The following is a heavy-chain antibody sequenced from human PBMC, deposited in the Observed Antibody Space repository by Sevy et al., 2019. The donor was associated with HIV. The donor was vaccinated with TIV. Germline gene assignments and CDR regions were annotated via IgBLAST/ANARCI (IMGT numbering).Heavy chain of an antibody. J-gene: IGHJ6*02. CDR2: INPSGGST. CDR3: AIPLALFFDEEIFGVVKTRDYYYYGMDV. CDR1: GYTFTSYY. V-gene: IGHV1-46*01. Sequence: ASVKVSCKASGYTFTSYYMHWVRQAPGQGLEWMGIINPSGGSTSYAQKFQGRVTMTRDTSTGTVYMELSSLRSEDTAVYYCAIPLALFFDEEIFGVVKTRDYYYYGMDVWGQRTTVTVSS. D-gene: IGHD3-3*01.